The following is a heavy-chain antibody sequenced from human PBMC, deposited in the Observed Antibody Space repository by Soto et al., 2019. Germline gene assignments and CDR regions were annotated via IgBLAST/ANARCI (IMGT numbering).Heavy chain of an antibody. CDR2: IRSKANSYAT. V-gene: IGHV3-73*02. Sequence: EVQLVESGGGLVQPGGSLKLSCAASGFTFSGSAMHWVRQASGKGLEWVGRIRSKANSYATAYAASVKGRCTISRDDSKNTVYLQMNSLKTEDTAVYYCSRQWLVHKMDVWGQGTTVTVSS. CDR1: GFTFSGSA. D-gene: IGHD6-19*01. CDR3: SRQWLVHKMDV. J-gene: IGHJ6*02.